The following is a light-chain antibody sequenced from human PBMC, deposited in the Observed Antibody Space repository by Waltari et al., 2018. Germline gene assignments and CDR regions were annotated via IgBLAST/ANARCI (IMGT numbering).Light chain of an antibody. Sequence: QSVLTQPPSASGTPGQGVPISCSGGASHIGNNVVNWYQQVPGKAPKLLIYRSDRRPAGVPDRFSGSKSGTSASLAISGLQSEDEADYYCAAWDDSLNGRWVFGGGTKVTVL. CDR2: RSD. CDR1: ASHIGNNV. J-gene: IGLJ3*02. CDR3: AAWDDSLNGRWV. V-gene: IGLV1-44*01.